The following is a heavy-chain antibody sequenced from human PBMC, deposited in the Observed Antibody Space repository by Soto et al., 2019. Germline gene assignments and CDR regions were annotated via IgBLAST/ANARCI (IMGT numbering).Heavy chain of an antibody. V-gene: IGHV4-59*01. D-gene: IGHD6-13*01. CDR3: ARDMSGGSSWYEFDS. J-gene: IGHJ4*02. Sequence: SETLSLTCTVSGDSIRSSYWSWVRQPRGRGLEWIGYVYHTGTTNSNPSLKSRVTISADTSKNLFSLKLISVTPADTAVYFCARDMSGGSSWYEFDSWGPGTLVTVSS. CDR2: VYHTGTT. CDR1: GDSIRSSY.